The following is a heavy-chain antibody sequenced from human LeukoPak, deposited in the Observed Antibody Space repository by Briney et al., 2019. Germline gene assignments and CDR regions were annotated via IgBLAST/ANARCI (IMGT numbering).Heavy chain of an antibody. D-gene: IGHD3-9*01. CDR2: IYYSGST. CDR1: GGSISSSSYY. J-gene: IGHJ4*02. V-gene: IGHV4-39*01. Sequence: SETLSLTCTVSGGSISSSSYYWGWIRQPPGKGLEWIGSIYYSGSTYYNPSLKSRVTISVDTSKNQFSLKLSSVTAADTAVYYCARLGSRGLYDILTGYYSAYYFDYWGQGTLVTVSS. CDR3: ARLGSRGLYDILTGYYSAYYFDY.